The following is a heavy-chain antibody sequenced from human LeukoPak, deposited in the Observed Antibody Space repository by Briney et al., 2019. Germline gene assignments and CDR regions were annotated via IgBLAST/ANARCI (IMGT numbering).Heavy chain of an antibody. V-gene: IGHV4-34*01. CDR1: GGSFSGYY. J-gene: IGHJ6*03. Sequence: SETLSLTCAVYGGSFSGYYWSWIRQPPGKGLEWIGEINHSGSTNYNPSLKSRVTISVDTSKNQFSLKLSSVTAADTAVYYCARHTPYSGSYYGSKLVSYYYYMDVWGKGTTVTVSS. CDR3: ARHTPYSGSYYGSKLVSYYYYMDV. D-gene: IGHD1-26*01. CDR2: INHSGST.